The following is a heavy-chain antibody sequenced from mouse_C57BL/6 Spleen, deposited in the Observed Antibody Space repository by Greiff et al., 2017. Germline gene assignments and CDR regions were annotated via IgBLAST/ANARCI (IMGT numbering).Heavy chain of an antibody. D-gene: IGHD1-1*01. CDR3: ARRRSTTVVATLDYAMDY. V-gene: IGHV1-20*01. J-gene: IGHJ4*01. Sequence: VQLQQSGPELVKPGDSVKISCKASGYSFTGYFMNWVMQSHGKSLEWIGRINPYNGDTFYNQKFKGKATLTVDKSSSTAHMELRSLTSEDSAVYYCARRRSTTVVATLDYAMDYWGQGTSVTVSS. CDR1: GYSFTGYF. CDR2: INPYNGDT.